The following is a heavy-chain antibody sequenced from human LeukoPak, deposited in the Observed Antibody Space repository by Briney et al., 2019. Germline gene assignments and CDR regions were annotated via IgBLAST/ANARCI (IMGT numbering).Heavy chain of an antibody. CDR1: GYTFTGYY. CDR3: ARDLESSSWYGMDV. J-gene: IGHJ6*02. CDR2: INPNSGGT. V-gene: IGHV1-2*04. Sequence: ASVKVSCKASGYTFTGYYMHWVRQAPRQGLEWMGWINPNSGGTNYAQKFQGWVTMTRDTSISTAYMELSRLRSDDTAVYYCARDLESSSWYGMDVWGQGTTVTVSS. D-gene: IGHD6-13*01.